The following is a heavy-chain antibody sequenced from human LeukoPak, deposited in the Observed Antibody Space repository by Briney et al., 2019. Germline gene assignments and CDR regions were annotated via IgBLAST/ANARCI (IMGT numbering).Heavy chain of an antibody. V-gene: IGHV4-34*01. J-gene: IGHJ6*02. CDR2: IDHSGST. CDR1: GGSFSGYY. D-gene: IGHD2-2*02. Sequence: SETLSLTCAVYGGSFSGYYWSWIRQPPGKGLEWIGEIDHSGSTNYNPSLKSRVTISVDTSKNQFSLKLSSVTAADTAVYYCARVVRCSSTSCSTPGTRLNYYCYYGMDVWGQGTTVTVSS. CDR3: ARVVRCSSTSCSTPGTRLNYYCYYGMDV.